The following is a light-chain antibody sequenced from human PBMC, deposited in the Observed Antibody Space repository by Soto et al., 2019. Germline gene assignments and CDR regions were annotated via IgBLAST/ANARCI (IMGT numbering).Light chain of an antibody. CDR2: DVT. CDR3: SSYTGTSTQV. Sequence: LTQPASVSGSPGQSITISCTGSSSDVGHYDYVSWFQQHPGRAPTLLIYDVTYRPSGVSNRFSGAKSGSTASLTISGLRTEDEANYYCSSYTGTSTQVFGTGTKVTVL. CDR1: SSDVGHYDY. J-gene: IGLJ1*01. V-gene: IGLV2-14*03.